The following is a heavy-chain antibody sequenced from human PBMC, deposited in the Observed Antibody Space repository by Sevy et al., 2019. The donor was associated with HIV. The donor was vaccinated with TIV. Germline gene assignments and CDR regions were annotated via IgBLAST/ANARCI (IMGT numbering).Heavy chain of an antibody. V-gene: IGHV3-49*04. D-gene: IGHD6-13*01. CDR3: TRWKAAQSIFDY. CDR1: GFTFGDYC. Sequence: GGSLRLSCTVSGFTFGDYCMSWVRQAPGKGLEWVAFLKSKAHGGTLDYAASVKGRFTISRDDSKNIAHLQMNDLRTEDTDVYYCTRWKAAQSIFDYWGQGALVTVSS. J-gene: IGHJ4*02. CDR2: LKSKAHGGTL.